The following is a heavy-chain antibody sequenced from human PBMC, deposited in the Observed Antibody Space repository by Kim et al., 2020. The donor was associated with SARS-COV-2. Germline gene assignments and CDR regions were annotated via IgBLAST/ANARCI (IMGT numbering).Heavy chain of an antibody. CDR1: GFTFSSYA. CDR3: AKDPTSFGSYFDY. J-gene: IGHJ4*02. Sequence: GGSPRLSCAASGFTFSSYAMSWVRQAPGKGLESVSAISGSGGSTYYADSVKGRFTISRDNSKNTLYLQMNSLRAEDTAVYYCAKDPTSFGSYFDYWGQGTLVTVSS. D-gene: IGHD1-26*01. CDR2: ISGSGGST. V-gene: IGHV3-23*01.